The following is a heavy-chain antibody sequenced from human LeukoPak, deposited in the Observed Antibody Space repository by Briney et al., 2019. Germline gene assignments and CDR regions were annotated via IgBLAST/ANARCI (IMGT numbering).Heavy chain of an antibody. J-gene: IGHJ3*02. Sequence: ASVKVSCTASGYTFTSYGIRWVRQAPGQGLEWMGWISAYNGNTNYAQKLQGRVTMTTDTSTSTAHMELRSLRSDDTAVYYCARAQRTTWDAFDIWGQGTMVTVSS. CDR1: GYTFTSYG. CDR3: ARAQRTTWDAFDI. V-gene: IGHV1-18*01. D-gene: IGHD1-7*01. CDR2: ISAYNGNT.